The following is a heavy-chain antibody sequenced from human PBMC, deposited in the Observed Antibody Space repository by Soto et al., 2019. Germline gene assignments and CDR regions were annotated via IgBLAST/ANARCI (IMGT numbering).Heavy chain of an antibody. CDR3: ARHPRKENWFDP. V-gene: IGHV4-59*08. Sequence: SETLSLTCTVSGGSLSSYYWSWTRQPPGKGLEWIGYIYYAGSTTYNPSLKSRVTISVDTSKNQFSLKLSSVTAADTAVYYCARHPRKENWFDPWGQGTLVTVSS. J-gene: IGHJ5*02. CDR2: IYYAGST. CDR1: GGSLSSYY.